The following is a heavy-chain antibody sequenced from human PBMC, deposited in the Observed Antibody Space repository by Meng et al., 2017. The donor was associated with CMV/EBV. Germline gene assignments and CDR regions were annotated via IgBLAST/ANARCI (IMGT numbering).Heavy chain of an antibody. Sequence: ASVKVSCKASGYTFTSYDINWARQATGQGLEWMGWMNPNSGNTGYAQKFQGRVTITRNTSISTAYMELSSLRSEDTAVYYCARGTKGYYDFWSGYRPGPWFDPWGQGTLVTVSS. D-gene: IGHD3-3*01. J-gene: IGHJ5*02. CDR2: MNPNSGNT. CDR1: GYTFTSYD. V-gene: IGHV1-8*03. CDR3: ARGTKGYYDFWSGYRPGPWFDP.